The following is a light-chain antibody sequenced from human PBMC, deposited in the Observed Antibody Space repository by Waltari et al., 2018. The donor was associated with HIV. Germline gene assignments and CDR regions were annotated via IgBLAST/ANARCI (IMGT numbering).Light chain of an antibody. CDR1: QDIARW. CDR2: AAS. J-gene: IGKJ2*01. Sequence: DIQMTQSPSSVSAFVGDRVTITCRASQDIARWLAWYQQKPRKAPKLLIYAASSLHSGVPSRFSGNGSGTDFTLTISSLQPADSATFYCQQSKTFPLDFGQGSKLEI. V-gene: IGKV1-12*01. CDR3: QQSKTFPLD.